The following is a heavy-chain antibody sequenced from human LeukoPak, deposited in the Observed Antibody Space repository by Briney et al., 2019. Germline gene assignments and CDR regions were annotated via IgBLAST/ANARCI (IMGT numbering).Heavy chain of an antibody. CDR1: GGSISPYY. CDR3: ARGRELLYLGESISPESWFDP. J-gene: IGHJ5*02. Sequence: PSETLSLTCTASGGSISPYYWSWIRQPPGKGLEWIGYISFTGSTNYNPSLKSRVTMSVDTSKNQFSLNLSSVTAADTAVYYCARGRELLYLGESISPESWFDPWGQGTLVTVSS. CDR2: ISFTGST. V-gene: IGHV4-59*01. D-gene: IGHD3-10*01.